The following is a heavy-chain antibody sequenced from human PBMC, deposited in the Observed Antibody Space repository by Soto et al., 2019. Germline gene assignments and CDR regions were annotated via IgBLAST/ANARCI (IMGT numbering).Heavy chain of an antibody. CDR3: ARGLRLGYCSSTSCYAFDY. J-gene: IGHJ4*02. CDR2: ISSSSSYI. V-gene: IGHV3-21*01. D-gene: IGHD2-2*01. Sequence: GGSLRLSCAASGFTFSSYSMSWVRQAPGKGLEWVSSISSSSSYIYYADSVKGRFTISRDKAKNSLYLQINSLRAEDTAVDYCARGLRLGYCSSTSCYAFDYWGQGTLVTVSS. CDR1: GFTFSSYS.